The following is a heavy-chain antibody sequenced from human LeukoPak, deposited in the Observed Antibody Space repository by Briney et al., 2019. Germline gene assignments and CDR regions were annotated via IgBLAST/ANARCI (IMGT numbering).Heavy chain of an antibody. V-gene: IGHV4-39*07. CDR3: ARGRYQLLQRGRNWFDP. Sequence: SETLSLTCTVSGGSISSSSYYWGWIRQPPGKGLEWIGSIYYSGSTYYNPSLKSRVTISVDMSKNQFSLKLSSVTAADTAVYYCARGRYQLLQRGRNWFDPWGQGTLVTVSS. D-gene: IGHD2-2*01. J-gene: IGHJ5*02. CDR1: GGSISSSSYY. CDR2: IYYSGST.